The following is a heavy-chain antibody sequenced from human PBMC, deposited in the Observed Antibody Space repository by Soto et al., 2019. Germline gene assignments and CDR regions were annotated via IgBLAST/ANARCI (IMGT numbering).Heavy chain of an antibody. Sequence: QVQLQESGPGLVKPSQTLSLTCTVSGCSISTVDYWWSWIRQSPDMGLEWIGHIYDGGRTYNSPSLERRVTMPVDTSKRRPSLPSSSLSAADPAVYYCASGPSGDKVACWGQRTLLTVS. J-gene: IGHJ4*02. CDR2: IYDGGRT. D-gene: IGHD3-10*01. CDR3: ASGPSGDKVAC. CDR1: GCSISTVDYW. V-gene: IGHV4-30-4*01.